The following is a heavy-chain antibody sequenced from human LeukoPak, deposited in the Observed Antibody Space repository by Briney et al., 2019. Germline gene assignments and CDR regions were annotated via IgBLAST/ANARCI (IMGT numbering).Heavy chain of an antibody. J-gene: IGHJ3*02. CDR1: GFTFSSYG. CDR3: AKDARIAAAGTGDAFDI. CDR2: ISGSGGST. V-gene: IGHV3-23*01. D-gene: IGHD6-13*01. Sequence: GGTLRLSCAASGFTFSSYGMSWVRQAPGKGLEWVSAISGSGGSTYYADSVKGRFTISRDNSKNTLYLQMKSLRAEDTAVYYCAKDARIAAAGTGDAFDIWGQGTMVTVSS.